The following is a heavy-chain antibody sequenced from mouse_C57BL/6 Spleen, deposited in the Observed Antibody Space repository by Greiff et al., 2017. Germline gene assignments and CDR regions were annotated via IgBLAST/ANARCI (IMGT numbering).Heavy chain of an antibody. CDR1: GYSFTSYY. CDR3: ARRPTRYGNYEGSMDY. CDR2: IYPGSGNT. D-gene: IGHD2-1*01. V-gene: IGHV1-66*01. J-gene: IGHJ4*01. Sequence: VQLQQSGPELVKPGASVKISCKASGYSFTSYYIHWVKQRPGQGLEWIGWIYPGSGNTKYNEKVKGKATLTADTSSSTAYMQLSSLTSEDSAVYYCARRPTRYGNYEGSMDYWGQGTSVTVSS.